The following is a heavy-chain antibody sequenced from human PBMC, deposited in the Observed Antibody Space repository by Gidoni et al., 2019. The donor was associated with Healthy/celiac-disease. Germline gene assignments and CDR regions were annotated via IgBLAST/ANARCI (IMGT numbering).Heavy chain of an antibody. V-gene: IGHV4-59*01. CDR3: ARAYSSSPLGYFDY. J-gene: IGHJ4*02. Sequence: VQLQESGPGLVKPSETLSLTCTVSGCSISSYYWSWIRQPPGKGLEWIGYIYYSGSTNYNPSLKSRVTISVETSKNQFSLKLSSVTAADTAVYYCARAYSSSPLGYFDYWGQGTLVTVSS. CDR2: IYYSGST. CDR1: GCSISSYY. D-gene: IGHD6-6*01.